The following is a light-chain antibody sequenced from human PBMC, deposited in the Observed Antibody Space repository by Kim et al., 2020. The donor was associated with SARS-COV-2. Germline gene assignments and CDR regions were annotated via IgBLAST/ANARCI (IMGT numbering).Light chain of an antibody. CDR3: AAWDDSLNGLWV. V-gene: IGLV1-44*01. CDR2: SNN. J-gene: IGLJ3*02. CDR1: SSNIGSNT. Sequence: QSVLTQPPSASGTPGQRVTISCSGSSSNIGSNTVNWYQQLPGTAPKLLIYSNNKRPSGVPDRFSGSKSGTSAFLAITGLQSEDESDFYCAAWDDSLNGLWVFGGGTQLTVL.